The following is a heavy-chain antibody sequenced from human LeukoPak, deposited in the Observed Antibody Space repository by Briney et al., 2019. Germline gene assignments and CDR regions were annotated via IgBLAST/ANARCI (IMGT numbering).Heavy chain of an antibody. CDR1: GFTFSSYG. CDR3: ARDNGHERFGELSNY. D-gene: IGHD3-10*01. J-gene: IGHJ4*02. Sequence: GSLRLSCAASGFTFSSYGMHWVRQAPGKGLEWVAVIWYDGSNKYYADSVKGRFTISRDNSKNTLYLQMNSLRAEDTAVYYCARDNGHERFGELSNYWGQGTLVTVSS. CDR2: IWYDGSNK. V-gene: IGHV3-33*01.